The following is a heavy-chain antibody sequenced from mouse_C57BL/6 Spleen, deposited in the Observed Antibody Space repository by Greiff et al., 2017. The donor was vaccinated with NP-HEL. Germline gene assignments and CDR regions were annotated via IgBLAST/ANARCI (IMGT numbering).Heavy chain of an antibody. J-gene: IGHJ3*01. D-gene: IGHD1-1*01. CDR1: GYAFSSSW. Sequence: QVQLKESGPELVKPGASVKISCKASGYAFSSSWMNWVKQRPGKGLEWIGRIYPGDGDTNYNGKFKGKATLTADKSSSTAYMQLSSLTSEDSAVYFCARSGLLFSFAYWGQGTLVTVSA. V-gene: IGHV1-82*01. CDR2: IYPGDGDT. CDR3: ARSGLLFSFAY.